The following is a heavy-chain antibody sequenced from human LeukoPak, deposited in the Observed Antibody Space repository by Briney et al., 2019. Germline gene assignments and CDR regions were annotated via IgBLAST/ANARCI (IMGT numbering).Heavy chain of an antibody. CDR3: ARCRRIAARRPGINWFDP. V-gene: IGHV4-34*01. J-gene: IGHJ5*02. CDR2: INHSGST. Sequence: SETLSLTCAVYGGSFSGCYWSWIRQPPGKGLEWIGEINHSGSTNYNPSLKSRVTISVDTSKNQFSLKLSSVTAADTAVYYCARCRRIAARRPGINWFDPWGQGTLVTVSS. D-gene: IGHD6-6*01. CDR1: GGSFSGCY.